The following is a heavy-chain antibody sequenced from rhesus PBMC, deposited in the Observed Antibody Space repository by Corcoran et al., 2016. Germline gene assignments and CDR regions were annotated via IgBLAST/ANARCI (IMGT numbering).Heavy chain of an antibody. CDR1: GGSISSSY. J-gene: IGHJ4*01. Sequence: QLQLQESGPGLGKPSETLSVTCAVSGGSISSSYWSWIRQAPGKGLEWIGYIYGIGSSTNYNPSLKCRATLSVDTSKNQLSMKLSSVTAADTAVYYCARAPLEWWSFDYWGQGVLVTVSS. CDR2: IYGIGSST. V-gene: IGHV4-169*02. D-gene: IGHD2-39*02. CDR3: ARAPLEWWSFDY.